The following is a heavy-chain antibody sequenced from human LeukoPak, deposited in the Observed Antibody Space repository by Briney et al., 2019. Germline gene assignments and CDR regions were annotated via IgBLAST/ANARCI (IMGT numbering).Heavy chain of an antibody. CDR3: ARGPYSSGWSTRYYFDY. Sequence: SETLSLTCAVSGGSISSGGYSWSWIRQPPGTGLEWIGYIYHSGSTYYNPSLKSRVTISVDRSKNQFSLKLSSVTAADTAVYYCARGPYSSGWSTRYYFDYWGQGTLVTVSS. CDR1: GGSISSGGYS. D-gene: IGHD6-19*01. V-gene: IGHV4-30-2*01. CDR2: IYHSGST. J-gene: IGHJ4*02.